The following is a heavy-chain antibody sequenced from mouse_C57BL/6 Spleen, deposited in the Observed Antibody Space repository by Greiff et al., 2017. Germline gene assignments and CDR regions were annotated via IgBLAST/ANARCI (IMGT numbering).Heavy chain of an antibody. CDR3: AREGVYDGYLFAY. D-gene: IGHD2-3*01. CDR1: GYTFTDYY. CDR2: INPNNGGT. J-gene: IGHJ3*01. V-gene: IGHV1-26*01. Sequence: VQLQQSGPELVKPGASVKISCKASGYTFTDYYMNWVKQSHGKSLEWIGDINPNNGGTSYNQKFKGKATLTVDKSSSTAYMEFRSLTSEDSAVYYCAREGVYDGYLFAYWGQGTLVTVSA.